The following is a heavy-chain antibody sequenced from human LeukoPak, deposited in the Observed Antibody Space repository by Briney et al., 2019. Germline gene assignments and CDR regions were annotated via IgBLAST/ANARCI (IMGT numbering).Heavy chain of an antibody. V-gene: IGHV1-18*01. CDR1: GYTFTNYG. CDR3: ARDEGYSSATLY. J-gene: IGHJ4*02. D-gene: IGHD6-25*01. CDR2: ISAYSGDT. Sequence: ASVKVSCKASGYTFTNYGITSVRQAPGQGLEWMGWISAYSGDTHYALKLQGRVTMTTDTSTTTAYMELRSLRSDDTAVYFCARDEGYSSATLYWGQGTLVTVSS.